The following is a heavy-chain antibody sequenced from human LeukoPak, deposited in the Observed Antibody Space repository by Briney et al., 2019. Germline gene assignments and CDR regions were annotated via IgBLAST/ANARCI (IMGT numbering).Heavy chain of an antibody. CDR2: ISGSGGST. CDR1: GFTFSSYG. Sequence: PGGSLRLSCVASGFTFSSYGMHWVRQAPGKGLEWVSAISGSGGSTYYADSVKGRFTISRDKSKNTLYLQMNSLRAEDTAVYYCAKDTYSSGLGGYFDYWGQGTLVTVSS. CDR3: AKDTYSSGLGGYFDY. J-gene: IGHJ4*02. D-gene: IGHD6-19*01. V-gene: IGHV3-23*01.